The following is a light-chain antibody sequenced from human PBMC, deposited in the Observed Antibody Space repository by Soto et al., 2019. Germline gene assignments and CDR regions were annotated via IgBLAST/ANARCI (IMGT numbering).Light chain of an antibody. J-gene: IGKJ1*01. CDR1: QSISSW. V-gene: IGKV1-5*01. CDR2: DAS. Sequence: DIQMTQSPSTLSASVGDRVTITCRASQSISSWLAWYQQKPGKAPKLLIYDASSLESGVPSRFSGSESGTEFTLTISSLQPDEFATYYCQKYNTYPWTFGQGTKVEIK. CDR3: QKYNTYPWT.